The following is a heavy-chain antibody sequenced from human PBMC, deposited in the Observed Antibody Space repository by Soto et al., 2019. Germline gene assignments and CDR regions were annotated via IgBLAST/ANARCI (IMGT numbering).Heavy chain of an antibody. J-gene: IGHJ6*02. Sequence: SETLSLTCAVYGGSFSGYYWSWIRQPPGKGLEWIGEINHSGSTNYNPSLKSRVTISVDTSKNQFSLKLSSVTAADTAVYYCARVSRELAYYYYGMDVWGQGTTVT. CDR1: GGSFSGYY. CDR2: INHSGST. V-gene: IGHV4-34*01. CDR3: ARVSRELAYYYYGMDV. D-gene: IGHD1-26*01.